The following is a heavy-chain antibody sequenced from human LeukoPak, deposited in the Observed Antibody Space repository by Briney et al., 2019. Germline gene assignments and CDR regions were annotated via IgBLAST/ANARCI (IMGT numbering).Heavy chain of an antibody. Sequence: PSETLSLTCTVSGGSISSYYWSWIRQPPGKGLEWIGYIYYSRSANYNPSLKSRVTISVDTSKNQFSLKLSSVTAADTAVYYCARVAWFGELLTFFDYWGQGTLVTVSS. D-gene: IGHD3-10*01. V-gene: IGHV4-59*01. CDR1: GGSISSYY. CDR3: ARVAWFGELLTFFDY. J-gene: IGHJ4*02. CDR2: IYYSRSA.